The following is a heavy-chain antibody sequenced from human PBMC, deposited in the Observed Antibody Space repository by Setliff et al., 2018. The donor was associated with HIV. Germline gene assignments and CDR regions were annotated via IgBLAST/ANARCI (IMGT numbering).Heavy chain of an antibody. J-gene: IGHJ4*02. Sequence: GGSLRLSCVASGFTFSNSAMNRVRQAPGKGLEWLSTISGSGGTTYYADSVKGRFTISRDNAKSSLFLQMNSLRAEDTAVYYCARDKTTGGAYPYFDSWGQGTLVTVSS. V-gene: IGHV3-23*01. D-gene: IGHD4-4*01. CDR1: GFTFSNSA. CDR2: ISGSGGTT. CDR3: ARDKTTGGAYPYFDS.